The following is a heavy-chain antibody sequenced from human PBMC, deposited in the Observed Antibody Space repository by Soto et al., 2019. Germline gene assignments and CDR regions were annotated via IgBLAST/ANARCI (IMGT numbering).Heavy chain of an antibody. CDR3: ARAGGDFQTDGWFDP. Sequence: SETLSLTCTVSGGSISSGGYYWSWIRQHPGKGLEWIGYIYYSGSTYYNPSLKSRVTISVDTSKNQFSLKLSSVTAADTAVYYCARAGGDFQTDGWFDPWGQGTLVTVSS. CDR1: GGSISSGGYY. J-gene: IGHJ5*02. D-gene: IGHD3-3*01. V-gene: IGHV4-31*03. CDR2: IYYSGST.